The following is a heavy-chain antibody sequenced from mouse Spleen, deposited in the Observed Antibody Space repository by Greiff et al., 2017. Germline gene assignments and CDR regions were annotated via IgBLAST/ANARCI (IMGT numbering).Heavy chain of an antibody. J-gene: IGHJ4*01. CDR2: ISSGGSYT. Sequence: DVMLVESGGGLVKPGGSLKLSCAASGFAFSSYDMSWVRQTPEKRLEWVATISSGGSYTYYPDSVKGRFTISRDNARNTLYLQMSSLRSEDTALYYCASPYYYGSSYAMDYWGQGTSVTVSS. D-gene: IGHD1-1*01. CDR3: ASPYYYGSSYAMDY. CDR1: GFAFSSYD. V-gene: IGHV5-9*02.